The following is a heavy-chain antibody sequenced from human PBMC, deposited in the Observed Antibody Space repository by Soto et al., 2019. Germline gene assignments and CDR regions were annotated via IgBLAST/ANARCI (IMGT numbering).Heavy chain of an antibody. Sequence: QVQLVQSGAEVKKPGASVKVSCKASGYTFTSYGISWVRQAPGQGLEWMGWISAYNGNTNYAQKLQGRVTMTTDRSTSTDYMELRSLRSDDTAVYYCARTSYVRGSYRSDDAFDIWGQGTMVTVSS. J-gene: IGHJ3*02. CDR1: GYTFTSYG. CDR2: ISAYNGNT. CDR3: ARTSYVRGSYRSDDAFDI. V-gene: IGHV1-18*01. D-gene: IGHD3-16*02.